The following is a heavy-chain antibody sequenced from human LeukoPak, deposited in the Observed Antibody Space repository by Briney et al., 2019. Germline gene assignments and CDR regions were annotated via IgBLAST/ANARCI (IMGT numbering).Heavy chain of an antibody. V-gene: IGHV4-34*01. Sequence: SETLSLTCAVYGGSFSGYYWSWIRQPPGKGLEWIGEINHSGSTNYNPSLKSRVTISVDTSKNQFSLKLSSVTAADTAVYYCGRGQDFEEVPGAYDYWGQGTLGT. J-gene: IGHJ4*02. CDR3: GRGQDFEEVPGAYDY. CDR1: GGSFSGYY. D-gene: IGHD2-2*01. CDR2: INHSGST.